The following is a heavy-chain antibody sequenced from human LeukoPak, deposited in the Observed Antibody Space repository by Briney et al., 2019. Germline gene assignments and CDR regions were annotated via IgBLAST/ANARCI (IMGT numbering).Heavy chain of an antibody. D-gene: IGHD3-10*01. CDR1: GGSISSYY. CDR2: IYYSGST. J-gene: IGHJ4*02. V-gene: IGHV4-59*01. CDR3: ASSLIDVSYGSGPSYFDY. Sequence: PSETLSLTCTVSGGSISSYYCSWIRQPPGKGLEWIGYIYYSGSTNYNPSLKSRVTISVDTSKNQFSLKLSSVTAADTAVYYCASSLIDVSYGSGPSYFDYWGQGTLVTVSS.